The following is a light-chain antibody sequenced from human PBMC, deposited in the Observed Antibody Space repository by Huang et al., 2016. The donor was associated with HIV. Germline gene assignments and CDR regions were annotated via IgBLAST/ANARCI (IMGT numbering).Light chain of an antibody. V-gene: IGKV2-30*01. J-gene: IGKJ4*01. CDR2: KVS. CDR1: QRLIYTDGDTY. Sequence: DVVMPQFPLSLPVTLGQPASISCNSSQRLIYTDGDTYLKWFHQRPGQSPRRLIYKVSNRDSGVPDRFSGSGSGNDFTLKIRRVEAEDVGVYYCMQGRHWPLTFGGGTKVEIK. CDR3: MQGRHWPLT.